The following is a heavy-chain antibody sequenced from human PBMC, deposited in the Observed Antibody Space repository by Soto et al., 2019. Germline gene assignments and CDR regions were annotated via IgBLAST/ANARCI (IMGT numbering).Heavy chain of an antibody. CDR1: GGSISSYY. Sequence: TLSLTCTVSGGSISSYYWSWIRQPPGKGLEWIGYIYYSGSTNYNPSLKSRVTISADTSKNQFSLKLSSVTAADTDVYYCARDHYGEDYWGQGTLATVSS. V-gene: IGHV4-59*01. CDR3: ARDHYGEDY. D-gene: IGHD4-17*01. CDR2: IYYSGST. J-gene: IGHJ4*02.